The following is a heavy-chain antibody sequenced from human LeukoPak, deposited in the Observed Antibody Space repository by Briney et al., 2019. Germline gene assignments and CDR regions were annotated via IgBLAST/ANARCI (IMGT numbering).Heavy chain of an antibody. Sequence: PGGSLRLSCAASGFTFSSYEMNWVRQAPGKGLDWVSYISSGGDTTYYADSVKGRFTISRDNAKNSLYLQMNSLRAEDTAVYYCARGTIIAHWGQGTLVTVSS. D-gene: IGHD2-21*01. CDR2: ISSGGDTT. V-gene: IGHV3-48*03. CDR3: ARGTIIAH. CDR1: GFTFSSYE. J-gene: IGHJ4*02.